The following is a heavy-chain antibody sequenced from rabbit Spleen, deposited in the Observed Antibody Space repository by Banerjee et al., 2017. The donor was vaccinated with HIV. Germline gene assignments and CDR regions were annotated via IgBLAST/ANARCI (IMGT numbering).Heavy chain of an antibody. Sequence: QLVESGGGLVKPGGSLALTCKASRFSLSNKYVMCWVRQAPGKGLEWIGYIDPLFGSTYYASWVNGRFSISRENTQNTVSLQLNSLTAADTATYFCARGGGLWGPGTLVTVS. V-gene: IGHV1S7*01. CDR1: RFSLSNKY. CDR3: ARGGGL. J-gene: IGHJ4*01. CDR2: IDPLFGST.